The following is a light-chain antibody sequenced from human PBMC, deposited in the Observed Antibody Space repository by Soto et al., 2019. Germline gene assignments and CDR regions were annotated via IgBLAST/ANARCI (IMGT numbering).Light chain of an antibody. Sequence: DIQMTQSPSTLSASVGDRVTITCRVSQSISGWLAWYQHKPGKAPRLLIYKASNLQSGVPSRFSGSGSGTEFTPTINNLQPDDYATYYCQEYNSHSRYTFGQGTRL. CDR1: QSISGW. CDR2: KAS. V-gene: IGKV1-5*03. J-gene: IGKJ2*01. CDR3: QEYNSHSRYT.